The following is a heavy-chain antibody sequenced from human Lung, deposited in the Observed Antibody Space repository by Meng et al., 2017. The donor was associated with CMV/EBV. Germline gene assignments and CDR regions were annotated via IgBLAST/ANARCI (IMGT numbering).Heavy chain of an antibody. D-gene: IGHD6-13*01. CDR2: INHSGST. Sequence: CAVYGGAFSWYYWSWIRQPPGKGLEWIGEINHSGSTNYNPSLKSRVTISVDTSKNQFSLKLSSVTAADTAVYYCARTGEVAAAGYDYWGQGTLVTVSS. CDR3: ARTGEVAAAGYDY. CDR1: GGAFSWYY. J-gene: IGHJ4*02. V-gene: IGHV4-34*01.